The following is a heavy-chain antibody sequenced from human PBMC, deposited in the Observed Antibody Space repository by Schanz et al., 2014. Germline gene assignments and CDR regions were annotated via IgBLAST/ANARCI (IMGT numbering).Heavy chain of an antibody. CDR2: MYINSGST. CDR1: GFTVNTNY. Sequence: EVQLVESGGGLIQPGGSLRLSCAVSGFTVNTNYMSWVRQAPGKGLEWISSMYINSGSTQYADSVKGRFIISRDSSKNTLFLQMNSLRAEDTAVYYCARSYHDSSDYTRALDMWGQGTLVTVSS. D-gene: IGHD3-22*01. V-gene: IGHV3-53*01. J-gene: IGHJ3*02. CDR3: ARSYHDSSDYTRALDM.